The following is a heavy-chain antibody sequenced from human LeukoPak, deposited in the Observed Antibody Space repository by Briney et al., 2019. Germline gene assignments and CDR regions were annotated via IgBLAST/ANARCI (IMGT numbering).Heavy chain of an antibody. CDR2: IYYSGST. D-gene: IGHD5-12*01. V-gene: IGHV4-59*01. CDR3: ARVGWLRTFGRSYYFDY. J-gene: IGHJ4*02. Sequence: SETLSLTCTVSGGSISSYYWSWIRQPPGKGLEWIGYIYYSGSTNYNPSLKSRVTISVDTSKNQFSLKLSSVTAADTAVYYCARVGWLRTFGRSYYFDYWGQGTLVTVSS. CDR1: GGSISSYY.